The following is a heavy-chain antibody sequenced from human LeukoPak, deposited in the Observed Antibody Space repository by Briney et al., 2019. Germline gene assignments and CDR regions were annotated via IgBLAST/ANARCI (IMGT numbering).Heavy chain of an antibody. CDR1: GCSISSYY. J-gene: IGHJ5*01. Sequence: PSGTLSLTCTASGCSISSYYWTWIRQPPGKGLEWIAYIYYSGSTKYNPSLKSRVTMSLDTSKNLLSLKLSYVTAADTAVYYGARPRDYCASTRYYYNGLDPWGQGTMVTVSS. CDR3: ARPRDYCASTRYYYNGLDP. CDR2: IYYSGST. D-gene: IGHD4/OR15-4a*01. V-gene: IGHV4-59*08.